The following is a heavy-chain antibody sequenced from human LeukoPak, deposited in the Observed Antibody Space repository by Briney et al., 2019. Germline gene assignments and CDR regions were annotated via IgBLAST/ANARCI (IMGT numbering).Heavy chain of an antibody. CDR2: ISYDGSNK. CDR3: AKGLSDSSGYYPYDAFDI. V-gene: IGHV3-30*18. Sequence: GGSLRLSCAASGFTFSSYGMHWVRQAPGKGLEWVAVISYDGSNKYYADSVKGRFTISRDNSKNTLYLQMNSLRAEDTAVYYCAKGLSDSSGYYPYDAFDIWGQGTMVTVSS. CDR1: GFTFSSYG. D-gene: IGHD3-22*01. J-gene: IGHJ3*02.